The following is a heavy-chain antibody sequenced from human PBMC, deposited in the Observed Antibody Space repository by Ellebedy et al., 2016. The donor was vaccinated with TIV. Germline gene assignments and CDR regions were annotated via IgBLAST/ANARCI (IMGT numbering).Heavy chain of an antibody. V-gene: IGHV4-59*01. CDR2: IYYSGST. D-gene: IGHD3-22*01. CDR1: GGSINSYY. J-gene: IGHJ4*02. Sequence: MPSETLSLTCVVSGGSINSYYWTWMRQPPGKGLEWIGYIYYSGSTNYNPSLKCRVTLSVDTSKNQFSLNLSSVTAADTAVYYCARFPDYYRSNDYAYWGQGTLVTVSS. CDR3: ARFPDYYRSNDYAY.